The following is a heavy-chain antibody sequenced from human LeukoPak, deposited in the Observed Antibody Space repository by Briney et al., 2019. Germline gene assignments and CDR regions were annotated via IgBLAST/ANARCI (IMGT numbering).Heavy chain of an antibody. CDR1: GGSISSGSYY. CDR3: ARERTTVVIDY. Sequence: SETLSLTCTVSGGSISSGSYYWRRIRQPAGKGLEWIGRIYTSGSTNYNPSLKSRVTISVDTSKDQFSLKLSSVTAADTAVYYCARERTTVVIDYWGQGTLVTVSS. V-gene: IGHV4-61*02. CDR2: IYTSGST. J-gene: IGHJ4*02. D-gene: IGHD4-23*01.